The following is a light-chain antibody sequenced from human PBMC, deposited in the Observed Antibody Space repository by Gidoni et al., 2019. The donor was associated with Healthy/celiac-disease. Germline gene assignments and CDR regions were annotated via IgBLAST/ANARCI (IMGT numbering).Light chain of an antibody. CDR1: QSISSY. V-gene: IGKV1-39*01. J-gene: IGKJ4*01. CDR3: QQRYSTSLT. CDR2: AAS. Sequence: DIQMTQSPSSMSASVGDRVTITCRASQSISSYLNWYQQKPGKAPKLLIYAASSLQRGVPSRFRGSGSGTDFTLTISSMQPEDFATYYCQQRYSTSLTFGGGTKVEIK.